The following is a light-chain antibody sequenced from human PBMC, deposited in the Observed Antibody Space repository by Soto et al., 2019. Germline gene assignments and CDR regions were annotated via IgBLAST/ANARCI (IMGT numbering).Light chain of an antibody. CDR1: SSDIGGYNL. Sequence: QSALTQPASVSGSPGQSITISCTGTSSDIGGYNLVSWYQQHPGEAPKLIIYQVTNRPSGVSNLFSDSKSGNTASLPVSGLQGEDAADYYSRSYIPSNVDCVFGGGTTLTFL. V-gene: IGLV2-14*01. CDR2: QVT. J-gene: IGLJ3*02. CDR3: RSYIPSNVDCV.